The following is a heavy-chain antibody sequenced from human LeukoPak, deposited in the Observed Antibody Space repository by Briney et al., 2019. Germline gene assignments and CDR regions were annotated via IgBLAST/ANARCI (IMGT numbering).Heavy chain of an antibody. J-gene: IGHJ4*02. CDR2: IYYSGGT. D-gene: IGHD1-1*01. CDR3: ARDDGTGHSNY. CDR1: GGSISSYY. Sequence: SETLSLTCTVSGGSISSYYWSWIRQPPGKGLEWIGYIYYSGGTNYNPSLKSRVTISVDTSKNQFSLKLSSVTAADTAVYYCARDDGTGHSNYWGQGTLVTVSS. V-gene: IGHV4-59*12.